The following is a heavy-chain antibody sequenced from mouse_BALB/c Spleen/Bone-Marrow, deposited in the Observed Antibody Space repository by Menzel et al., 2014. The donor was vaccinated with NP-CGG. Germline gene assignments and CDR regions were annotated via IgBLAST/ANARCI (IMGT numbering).Heavy chain of an antibody. J-gene: IGHJ3*01. CDR2: INPSTGYT. Sequence: VQLQQSGAELAKPGASVKMSCKASGYTFTSYWMHWVKQRPGQGLEWIGYINPSTGYTEYNQKFKDKATLTADKSSSTASMQLSSLTSEDSAVYYCASPYGNHWFPYWGQGTLVTVSA. CDR1: GYTFTSYW. CDR3: ASPYGNHWFPY. V-gene: IGHV1-7*01. D-gene: IGHD2-1*01.